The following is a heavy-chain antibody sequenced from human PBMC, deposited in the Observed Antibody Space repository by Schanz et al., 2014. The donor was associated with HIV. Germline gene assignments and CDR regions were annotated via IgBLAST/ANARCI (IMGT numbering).Heavy chain of an antibody. Sequence: QVQLVQSGAEVKKPGSSVKVSCKASGGTFSIYAISWVRQAPGQGLEWMGWINPNSGGTNYAQKFQGRVTMTRDTSISTAYMELSRLMSDDTAVYYCARNQYQMLPFDFWGQGTLVTVSS. J-gene: IGHJ4*02. CDR3: ARNQYQMLPFDF. CDR1: GGTFSIYA. V-gene: IGHV1-2*02. D-gene: IGHD2-15*01. CDR2: INPNSGGT.